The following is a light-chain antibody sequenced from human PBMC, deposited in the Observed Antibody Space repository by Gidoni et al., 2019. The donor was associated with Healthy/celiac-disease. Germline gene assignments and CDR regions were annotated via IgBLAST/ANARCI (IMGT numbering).Light chain of an antibody. Sequence: DIELTQSPGTLSLSPGERAPLSCRASPSVSSSYLAWYQQKPGQAPRLLIYGASSRATGIPDRFSGSGSGTDFTLTISRLEPEDFAVYYCQQYGSSLYTFGQGTKLEIK. V-gene: IGKV3-20*01. CDR3: QQYGSSLYT. CDR1: PSVSSSY. J-gene: IGKJ2*01. CDR2: GAS.